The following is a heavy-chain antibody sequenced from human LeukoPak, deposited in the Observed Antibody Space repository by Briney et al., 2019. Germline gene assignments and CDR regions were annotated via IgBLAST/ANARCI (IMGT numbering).Heavy chain of an antibody. J-gene: IGHJ4*02. CDR2: IDPSDSYT. Sequence: GESLKISCKGYGYSFTSYWIIWVRQMPGKGLEWMGRIDPSDSYTNYSPSLQGHVAISADKSISAAYLQWSNLKASDTAMYYCARARGDHYSFDYWGQGTLVTVSS. D-gene: IGHD3-10*01. CDR3: ARARGDHYSFDY. V-gene: IGHV5-10-1*01. CDR1: GYSFTSYW.